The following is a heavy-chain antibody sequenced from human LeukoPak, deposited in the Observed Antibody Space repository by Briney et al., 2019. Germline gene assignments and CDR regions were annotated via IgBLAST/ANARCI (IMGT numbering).Heavy chain of an antibody. CDR1: GGSISSSSYY. V-gene: IGHV4-39*01. J-gene: IGHJ5*02. D-gene: IGHD3-10*02. Sequence: KPSETLSLTCTVSGGSISSSSYYWGWIRQPPGKGLEWIGSIYYSGSTYYNPSLKSRVTISVDTSKNQFSLKLSSVTAADTAVYYCARPVFGEFNNWFDPWGQGTLVTVSS. CDR2: IYYSGST. CDR3: ARPVFGEFNNWFDP.